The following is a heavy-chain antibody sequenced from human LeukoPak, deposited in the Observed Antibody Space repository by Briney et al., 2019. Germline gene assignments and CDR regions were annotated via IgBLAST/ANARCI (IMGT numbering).Heavy chain of an antibody. CDR3: ARAIAVAGTAVDY. CDR2: ISYDVSNK. J-gene: IGHJ4*02. CDR1: VVTFSSYA. D-gene: IGHD6-19*01. V-gene: IGHV3-30-3*01. Sequence: VGSLRLSCAASVVTFSSYAMHSVRQGPGKRLWWVAVISYDVSNKYYADSVKGRFTISSENYTKTLHLQLHRLRAEDTAVYYCARAIAVAGTAVDYWGQGTLVTVSS.